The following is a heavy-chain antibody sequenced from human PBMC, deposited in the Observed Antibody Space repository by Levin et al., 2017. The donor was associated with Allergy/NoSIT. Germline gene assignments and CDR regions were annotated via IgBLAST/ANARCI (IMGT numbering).Heavy chain of an antibody. CDR2: VPHSGSV. CDR3: ARDECAWFGECYGPDV. D-gene: IGHD3-10*01. CDR1: GDSISRGNYY. Sequence: SETLSLTCTVSGDSISRGNYYWTWIRQLPGKGLEWIGFVPHSGSVSYNPSLESRLTLSLDTSKNHFSLKLASVTVADTAVYYCARDECAWFGECYGPDVWGQGTTVIVSS. J-gene: IGHJ6*02. V-gene: IGHV4-31*03.